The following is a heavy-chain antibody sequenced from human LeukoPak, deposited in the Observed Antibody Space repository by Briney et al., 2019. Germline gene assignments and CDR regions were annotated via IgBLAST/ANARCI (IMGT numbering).Heavy chain of an antibody. J-gene: IGHJ6*02. CDR3: ARDPTTKYGMDV. V-gene: IGHV3-66*02. CDR1: GFTVSSNY. CDR2: IYSGGST. Sequence: GGSLRLSCAASGFTVSSNYMSWVRQAPGKGLEWVSVIYSGGSTYYADSVKGRFTISRDNSKNMLYLQMNSLRAEDTAVYYCARDPTTKYGMDVWGQGTTVTVSS. D-gene: IGHD1-7*01.